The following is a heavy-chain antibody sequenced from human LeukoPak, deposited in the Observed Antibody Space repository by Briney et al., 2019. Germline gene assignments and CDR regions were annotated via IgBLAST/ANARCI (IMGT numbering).Heavy chain of an antibody. V-gene: IGHV3-23*01. Sequence: LAGGSLRLSCEASGFNFRIYTMNWVRQAPGRGLEWVSASTGSGGTTYYADSVMGRFTISRDNAKNSLYLQMNSLRAEDTAVYYCAVSFDYWGQGTLVTVSS. CDR2: STGSGGTT. D-gene: IGHD5/OR15-5a*01. CDR3: AVSFDY. CDR1: GFNFRIYT. J-gene: IGHJ4*02.